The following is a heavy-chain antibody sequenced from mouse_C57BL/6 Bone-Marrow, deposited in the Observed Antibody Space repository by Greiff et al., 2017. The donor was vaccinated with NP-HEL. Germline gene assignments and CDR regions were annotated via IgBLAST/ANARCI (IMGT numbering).Heavy chain of an antibody. Sequence: VQLQQSGAELARPGASVKLSCKASGYTFTSYGISWVKQRTGQGLEWIGELYPRSGNTYYNAKFKGKATLTADKSPSPAYMEVRSLTSEDSAVEYCARGNYGSSHGYFDVWGTGTTVTVSS. D-gene: IGHD1-1*01. CDR3: ARGNYGSSHGYFDV. J-gene: IGHJ1*03. CDR1: GYTFTSYG. CDR2: LYPRSGNT. V-gene: IGHV1-81*01.